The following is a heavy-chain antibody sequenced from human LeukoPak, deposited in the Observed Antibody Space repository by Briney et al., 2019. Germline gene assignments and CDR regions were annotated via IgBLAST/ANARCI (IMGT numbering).Heavy chain of an antibody. CDR2: MNPNSGNT. J-gene: IGHJ3*02. CDR1: GYTFSSYD. CDR3: ARRLGLRWDLQAFDI. Sequence: GAPVKVSCKASGYTFSSYDINWVRQATGQGLEWMGWMNPNSGNTGYTQKFQGRVTITRNTFISTAYMELSSLTSEDTAVYYCARRLGLRWDLQAFDIWGQGTMVTVSS. D-gene: IGHD4-23*01. V-gene: IGHV1-8*03.